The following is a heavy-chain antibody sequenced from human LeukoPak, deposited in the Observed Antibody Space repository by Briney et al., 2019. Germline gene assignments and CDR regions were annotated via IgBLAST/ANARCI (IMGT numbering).Heavy chain of an antibody. CDR3: ARVTCSGGSCYSGHYYYGMDV. Sequence: GGSLRLSCASSGFSFSAYWMTWVRQAPGKGLEWVAVIYYGGSNEYYADSVKGRFTISRDNSKNTLYLQMNSLRDEDTAVYYCARVTCSGGSCYSGHYYYGMDVWGQGTTVTVSS. J-gene: IGHJ6*02. V-gene: IGHV3-33*08. CDR1: GFSFSAYW. D-gene: IGHD2-15*01. CDR2: IYYGGSNE.